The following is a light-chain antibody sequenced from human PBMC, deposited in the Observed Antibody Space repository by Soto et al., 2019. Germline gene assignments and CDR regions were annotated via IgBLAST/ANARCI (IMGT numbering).Light chain of an antibody. CDR3: QQLNIYPYT. CDR2: AAS. Sequence: DIQLTQSPSFLSASVRDGVTITCRASQAIRSYLAWYQQKPGKAPKLLIYAASTLQSGVPSRFSGSGSGTEFTLTISSLQPEDFAIYYCQQLNIYPYTFGQGTKLEIK. V-gene: IGKV1-9*01. CDR1: QAIRSY. J-gene: IGKJ2*01.